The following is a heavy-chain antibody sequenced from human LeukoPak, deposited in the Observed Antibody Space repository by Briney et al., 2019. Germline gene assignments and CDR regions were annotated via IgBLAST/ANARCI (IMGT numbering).Heavy chain of an antibody. CDR3: ARVIVQSVTNWFDP. Sequence: PGGSLRLSCAASGFTVSSNYMSWVRQAPGKGLEWVSVIYSGGSTYYADSVKGRFTISRDNSKNTLYLQMNSLRAEDTAVYYCARVIVQSVTNWFDPWGQGTLVTVSS. J-gene: IGHJ5*02. CDR1: GFTVSSNY. D-gene: IGHD3-16*02. CDR2: IYSGGST. V-gene: IGHV3-53*01.